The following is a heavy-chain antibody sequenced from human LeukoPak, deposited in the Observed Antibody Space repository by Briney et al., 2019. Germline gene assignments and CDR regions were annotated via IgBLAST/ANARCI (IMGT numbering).Heavy chain of an antibody. D-gene: IGHD6-13*01. CDR2: ISSNGGST. Sequence: GGSLRLSCAASGFTFSSYAMHWVRQAPGMGLEYVSAISSNGGSTYYANSVKGRFTISRDNSKNTLYLQMGSLRAEDMAVYYCAREAAARGRYFDYWGQGTLVTVSS. V-gene: IGHV3-64*01. CDR3: AREAAARGRYFDY. CDR1: GFTFSSYA. J-gene: IGHJ4*02.